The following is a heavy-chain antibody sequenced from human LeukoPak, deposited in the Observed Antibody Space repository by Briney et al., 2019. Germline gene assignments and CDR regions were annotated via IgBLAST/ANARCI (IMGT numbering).Heavy chain of an antibody. Sequence: ASVKVSCKASGYTFTSYDINWVRQATGQGLEWMGWMNPNSGNTGYAQKFQGRVTMTRNTSISTAYMELSSLRSEDTAVDYCARDDYDFWSGRDYYYYMDVWGKGTTVTVSS. J-gene: IGHJ6*03. CDR3: ARDDYDFWSGRDYYYYMDV. V-gene: IGHV1-8*01. CDR1: GYTFTSYD. CDR2: MNPNSGNT. D-gene: IGHD3-3*01.